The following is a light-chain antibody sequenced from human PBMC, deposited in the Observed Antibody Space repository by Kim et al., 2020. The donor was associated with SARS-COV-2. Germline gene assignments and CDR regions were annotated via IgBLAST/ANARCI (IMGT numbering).Light chain of an antibody. V-gene: IGKV1-5*03. J-gene: IGKJ2*01. CDR1: QSISTW. CDR3: QHYKTYLG. CDR2: ETS. Sequence: DIQMTQSPSTLSASVGDRVTITCRASQSISTWLAWYQQKPGKAPKLLIYETSNLESGVPSRFSGTGSGTEFTLTISSLQADDFASYYCQHYKTYLGFGQGTKLEIK.